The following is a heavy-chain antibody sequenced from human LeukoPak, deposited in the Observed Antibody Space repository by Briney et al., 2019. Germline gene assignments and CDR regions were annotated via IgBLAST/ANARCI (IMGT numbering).Heavy chain of an antibody. V-gene: IGHV3-23*01. Sequence: GGSLRLSCAASGFTFSSYEMNWVRQAPGKGLEWVSAISDTGNTYHADSVKGRFTISRDSSKNTLFLQMNRLRPEDAAVYYCAKAPVTTCRGAFCYPFDYWGLGTLVTVSS. D-gene: IGHD2-15*01. CDR2: ISDTGNT. CDR1: GFTFSSYE. J-gene: IGHJ4*02. CDR3: AKAPVTTCRGAFCYPFDY.